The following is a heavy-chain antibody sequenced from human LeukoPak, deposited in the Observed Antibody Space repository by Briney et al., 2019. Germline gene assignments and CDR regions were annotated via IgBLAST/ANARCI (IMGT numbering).Heavy chain of an antibody. D-gene: IGHD4-11*01. Sequence: GGSLRLSCAASGFTFSKSAMSWVRQAPGKGLEWVSTIAGTGETTYYADSVKGRFTISRDNSKNTLYLQMNSLRAEDTAVYYCANQLGLDYTKVSYWGQGTLVTVSS. CDR3: ANQLGLDYTKVSY. CDR2: IAGTGETT. CDR1: GFTFSKSA. J-gene: IGHJ4*02. V-gene: IGHV3-23*01.